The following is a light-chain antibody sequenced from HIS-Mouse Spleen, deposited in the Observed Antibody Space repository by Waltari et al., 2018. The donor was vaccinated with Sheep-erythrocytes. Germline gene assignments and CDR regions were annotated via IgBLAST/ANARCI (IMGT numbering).Light chain of an antibody. CDR3: CSYAGSSTPWV. CDR1: SSDVGSYNL. J-gene: IGLJ3*02. CDR2: EGS. V-gene: IGLV2-23*01. Sequence: QSALTQPASVSGSPGQSITISCTGTSSDVGSYNLVSWYQQHPGKAPKLMIYEGSKRPSGVSNRFSVCKSGNTASLTISGPQAEDEADYYCCSYAGSSTPWVFGGGTKLTVL.